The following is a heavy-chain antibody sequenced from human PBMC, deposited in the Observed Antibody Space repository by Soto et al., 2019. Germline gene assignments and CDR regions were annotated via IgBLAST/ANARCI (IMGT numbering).Heavy chain of an antibody. CDR2: INHSGST. CDR3: ARDWFGESDI. D-gene: IGHD3-10*01. CDR1: GGSSSGYY. J-gene: IGHJ3*02. Sequence: QVQLQQWGAGLLKPSETLSVTCAVYGGSSSGYYWSWIRQPQGKGLEWIGEINHSGSTIYNPSLTSRVTISVDTSKNQFPLKLSSVTAAATAVYYCARDWFGESDIWGQGTMVTVSS. V-gene: IGHV4-34*01.